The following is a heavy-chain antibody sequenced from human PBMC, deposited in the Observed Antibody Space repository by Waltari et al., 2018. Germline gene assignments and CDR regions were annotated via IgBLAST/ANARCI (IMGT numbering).Heavy chain of an antibody. D-gene: IGHD5-12*01. CDR2: ISYSGAT. V-gene: IGHV4-39*01. Sequence: GWIREPPGKGPEWTGTISYSGATYNIPSLKSRVTISVDTAKNQYSLKLTSVTAADTAVYYCATYIGASIGTAAFDVWGQGTMVTVSS. CDR3: ATYIGASIGTAAFDV. J-gene: IGHJ3*01.